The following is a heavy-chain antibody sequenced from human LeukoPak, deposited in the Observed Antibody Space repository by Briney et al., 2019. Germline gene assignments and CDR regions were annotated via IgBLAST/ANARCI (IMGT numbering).Heavy chain of an antibody. CDR2: IYPGDSDT. CDR3: ASRKSGSPLPPDAFDI. CDR1: GYSFTSYW. Sequence: GESLKISCKGSGYSFTSYWIGWVRQMPGKGLEWMGIIYPGDSDTRYSPSFQGQVTISADKSISTAYLQWSSLKASDTAMYYCASRKSGSPLPPDAFDIWGQGTMVTVSS. J-gene: IGHJ3*02. D-gene: IGHD1-26*01. V-gene: IGHV5-51*01.